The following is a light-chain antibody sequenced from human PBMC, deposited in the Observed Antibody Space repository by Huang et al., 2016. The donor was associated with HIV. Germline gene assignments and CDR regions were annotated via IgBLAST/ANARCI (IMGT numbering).Light chain of an antibody. Sequence: DTQMTQSPSTLSASVGDRVTITCRASQSISAYLACDQQKPGTAPKLLIYKASSLQSGVPPRFSGSGSGTEFTLTSSSLQPDDFSTYYCQQYYRYPLTFGGGTKVEIK. V-gene: IGKV1-5*03. CDR1: QSISAY. J-gene: IGKJ4*01. CDR3: QQYYRYPLT. CDR2: KAS.